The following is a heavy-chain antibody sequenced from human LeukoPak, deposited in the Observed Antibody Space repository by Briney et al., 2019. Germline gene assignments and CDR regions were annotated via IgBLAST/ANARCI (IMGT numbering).Heavy chain of an antibody. J-gene: IGHJ4*02. CDR2: IIPIFGTA. CDR1: GGTFSSYA. V-gene: IGHV1-69*05. D-gene: IGHD3-22*01. CDR3: ASLYDSSGYYYVRPFDY. Sequence: ASVKVSCKASGGTFSSYAISWVPQAPGHRLEWLGGIIPIFGTANYAQKFQGRVTITTDESTSTAYMELSSLRSEDTAVYYCASLYDSSGYYYVRPFDYWGQGTLVTVSS.